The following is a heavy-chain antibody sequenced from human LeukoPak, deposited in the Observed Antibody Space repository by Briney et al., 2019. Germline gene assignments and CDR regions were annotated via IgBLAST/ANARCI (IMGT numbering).Heavy chain of an antibody. CDR2: ISSSSSYI. J-gene: IGHJ3*02. V-gene: IGHV3-21*01. CDR3: ARERRGRRQWLYVTHDAFDI. D-gene: IGHD6-19*01. Sequence: GGSLRLSCAASGFTFSSYSMNWVRQAPGKGLEWVSSISSSSSYIYYADSVKGRFTISRDNAKNSLYLQMNSLRAEDTAVYYCARERRGRRQWLYVTHDAFDIWGQGTMVTVSS. CDR1: GFTFSSYS.